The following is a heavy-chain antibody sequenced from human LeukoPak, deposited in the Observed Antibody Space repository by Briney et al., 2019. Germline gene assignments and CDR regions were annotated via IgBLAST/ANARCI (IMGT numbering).Heavy chain of an antibody. CDR1: GYIFTNYY. J-gene: IGHJ4*02. Sequence: GASVKVSCKASGYIFTNYYMYWVRQAPGQGLEWMGIINPSGTTNYAQKSQGRVTMTRDTSTSTIYMELSSLRSEDTAVYYCARGLPATFDFWGQGTLVTVSS. D-gene: IGHD2-2*01. CDR2: INPSGTT. CDR3: ARGLPATFDF. V-gene: IGHV1-46*03.